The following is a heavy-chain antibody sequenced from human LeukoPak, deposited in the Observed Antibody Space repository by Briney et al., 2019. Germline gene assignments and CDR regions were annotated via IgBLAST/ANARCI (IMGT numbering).Heavy chain of an antibody. Sequence: SETLPLTCTVSGGSISSYYWSWIRQPPGKGLEWIGYIYYSGSINYNPSLKSRVTISVDTSKNQFSLKLSSVTAADTAVYYCARERRYDYGDYGVDYWGQGTLVTVSS. CDR1: GGSISSYY. CDR2: IYYSGSI. CDR3: ARERRYDYGDYGVDY. D-gene: IGHD4-17*01. V-gene: IGHV4-59*01. J-gene: IGHJ4*02.